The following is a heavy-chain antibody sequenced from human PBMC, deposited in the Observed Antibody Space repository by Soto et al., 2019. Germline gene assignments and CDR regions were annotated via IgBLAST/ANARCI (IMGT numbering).Heavy chain of an antibody. CDR2: ISHDGNNQ. CDR1: GFSFSTYA. J-gene: IGHJ4*02. Sequence: LRLSCVASGFSFSTYAMHWARHLPGKGLEWVAVISHDGNNQHYADSVKGRFTISRDNSKNRLYLQMNSLRAEDTAVYYCATMERLFDYWGQGTLVTVSS. D-gene: IGHD3-3*01. V-gene: IGHV3-30*04. CDR3: ATMERLFDY.